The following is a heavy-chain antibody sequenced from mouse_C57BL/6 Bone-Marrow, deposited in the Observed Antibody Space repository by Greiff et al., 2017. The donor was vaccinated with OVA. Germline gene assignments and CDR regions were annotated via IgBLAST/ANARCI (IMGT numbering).Heavy chain of an antibody. Sequence: EVQLQQSGAELVRPGASVKLSCTASGFNIKDDYMHWVKQRPEQGLEWIGWIDPENGDTEYASKFQGKATITADTSSNTAYLQLSSLTSEDTAVYYCTTDGYDPFYYYAMDYWGQGTSVTGSS. CDR1: GFNIKDDY. J-gene: IGHJ4*01. CDR2: IDPENGDT. D-gene: IGHD2-2*01. V-gene: IGHV14-4*01. CDR3: TTDGYDPFYYYAMDY.